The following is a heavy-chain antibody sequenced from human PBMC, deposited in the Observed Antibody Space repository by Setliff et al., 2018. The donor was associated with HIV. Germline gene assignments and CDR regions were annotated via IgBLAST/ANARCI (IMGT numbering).Heavy chain of an antibody. CDR1: GSTLTNYH. CDR2: INPSGGIT. D-gene: IGHD4-17*01. J-gene: IGHJ4*02. CDR3: ASAPLTTVTTGPRYYLDY. V-gene: IGHV1-46*01. Sequence: ASVKVSCKASGSTLTNYHMHWVRQAPGQGLKWMGVINPSGGITTYAQKFQGRVTVTKDTSTSTVYMELRSIRSEDTAVYFCASAPLTTVTTGPRYYLDYWGQGTLVTVSS.